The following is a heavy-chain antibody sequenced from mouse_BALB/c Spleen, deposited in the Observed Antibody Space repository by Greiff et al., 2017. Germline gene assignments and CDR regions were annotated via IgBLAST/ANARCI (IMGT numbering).Heavy chain of an antibody. CDR1: GYSFTSYY. J-gene: IGHJ4*01. CDR2: IFPGSGNT. Sequence: QVQLQQSGPELVKPGASVKISCKASGYSFTSYYIHWVKQRPGQGLEWIGWIFPGSGNTKYNEKFKGKATLTADTSSSTAYMQLSSLTSEDSAVYFCARSTMITTGRSYYAMDYWGQGTSVTVSS. D-gene: IGHD2-4*01. V-gene: IGHV1-66*01. CDR3: ARSTMITTGRSYYAMDY.